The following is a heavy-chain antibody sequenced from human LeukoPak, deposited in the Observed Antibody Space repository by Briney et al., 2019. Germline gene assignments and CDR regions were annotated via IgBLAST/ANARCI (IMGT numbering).Heavy chain of an antibody. CDR2: IFAGGST. D-gene: IGHD6-6*01. V-gene: IGHV3-66*01. CDR1: GFSVSYNY. Sequence: GGSLRLSCAASGFSVSYNYMSWVGQAPGKGLEWVSLIFAGGSTYYADSVEGRFTISRDNSKNTVFLQMNGLRAKDTAVYCCARSKAARSPPDSWGRGTLVTVSS. CDR3: ARSKAARSPPDS. J-gene: IGHJ4*02.